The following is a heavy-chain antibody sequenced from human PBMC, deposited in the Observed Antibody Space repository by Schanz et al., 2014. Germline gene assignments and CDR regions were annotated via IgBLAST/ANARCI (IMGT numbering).Heavy chain of an antibody. CDR1: GFTFNSYA. V-gene: IGHV3-23*04. Sequence: VQLVESGGGVVQPGRSLRLSCAAYGFTFNSYAMTWVRQAPGKGLEWVSSISHSGGSKYYADSVKGRFTISRDNSKNTLYLQMNSLRSDDTAVYYCARSAGRDFWSGYYTRFDYWGQGTLVTVSS. CDR3: ARSAGRDFWSGYYTRFDY. D-gene: IGHD3-3*01. J-gene: IGHJ4*02. CDR2: ISHSGGSK.